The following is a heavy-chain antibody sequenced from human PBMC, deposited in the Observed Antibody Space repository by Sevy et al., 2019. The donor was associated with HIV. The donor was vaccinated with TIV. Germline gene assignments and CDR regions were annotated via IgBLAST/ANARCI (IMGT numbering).Heavy chain of an antibody. CDR3: ASLRVVGYCSGGSCYGNDY. J-gene: IGHJ4*02. CDR2: INPNSGGT. V-gene: IGHV1-2*02. CDR1: GYTFTGYY. Sequence: ASAKVSCKASGYTFTGYYMHWVRQAPGQGLEWMGWINPNSGGTNYSQKFQGRVTMTRDTSISTAYMELSRLRSDDTAVYYCASLRVVGYCSGGSCYGNDYWGQGTLVTVSS. D-gene: IGHD2-15*01.